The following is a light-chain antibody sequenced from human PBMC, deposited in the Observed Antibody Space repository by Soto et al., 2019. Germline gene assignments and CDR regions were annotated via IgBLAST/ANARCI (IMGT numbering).Light chain of an antibody. CDR3: HQYDSVLIAT. J-gene: IGKJ4*01. CDR2: DES. CDR1: QRLXNY. Sequence: DVQMTQSPSSLSAYVGDRVTITCRASQRLXNYFDWYKPKPGKVPKLLIXDESTLQSGVLSRFSGSGSGRHFTFTISRLEPEDIATYYCHQYDSVLIATFGGGTKVDIK. V-gene: IGKV1-27*01.